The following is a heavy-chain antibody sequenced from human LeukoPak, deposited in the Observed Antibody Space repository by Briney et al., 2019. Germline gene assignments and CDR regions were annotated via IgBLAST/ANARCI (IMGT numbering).Heavy chain of an antibody. CDR2: IHTSGRS. V-gene: IGHV4-4*09. Sequence: SETLSLTSTVSGGSISNYYCSWIRQPPGKGLEWIGYIHTSGRSNYNPSLKSRVAISVDTSKNQFSLKLSSVTAADTAVYYCAATGRSGYWGQGTLVTVSS. CDR1: GGSISNYY. CDR3: AATGRSGY. J-gene: IGHJ4*02.